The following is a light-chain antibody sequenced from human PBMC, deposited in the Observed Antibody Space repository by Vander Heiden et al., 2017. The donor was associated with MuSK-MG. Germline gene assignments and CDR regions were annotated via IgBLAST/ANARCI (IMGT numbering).Light chain of an antibody. Sequence: QPVLPQPPSASASLGASVTLTCTLSSVYSHYKVDWYQQRPGKGPRLVMRVGPGGIVGSKGDGISDRFSGWGSGLNRYLTIKNIQEEDESDYHCGADHGSGRNLEWVFGGGTKLTVL. J-gene: IGLJ3*02. CDR2: VGPGGIVG. CDR1: SVYSHYK. V-gene: IGLV9-49*01. CDR3: GADHGSGRNLEWV.